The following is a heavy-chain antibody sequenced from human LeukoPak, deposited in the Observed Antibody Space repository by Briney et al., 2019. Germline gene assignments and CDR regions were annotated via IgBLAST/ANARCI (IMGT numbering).Heavy chain of an antibody. V-gene: IGHV1-69*05. CDR3: ARGSGDCSSTSCYEDWFDP. CDR2: IIPIFGTA. CDR1: GGTFSSYA. Sequence: SVKVSCKASGGTFSSYAISWVRQAPGQGLEWMEGIIPIFGTANYAQKFQGRVTITTDESTSTAYMELSRLRSDDTAVYYCARGSGDCSSTSCYEDWFDPWGQGTLVTVSS. J-gene: IGHJ5*02. D-gene: IGHD2-2*01.